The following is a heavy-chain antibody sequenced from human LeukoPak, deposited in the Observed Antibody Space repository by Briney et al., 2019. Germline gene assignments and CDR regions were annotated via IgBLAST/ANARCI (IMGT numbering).Heavy chain of an antibody. D-gene: IGHD2-8*01. V-gene: IGHV4-59*08. CDR1: GGSISSYY. Sequence: PSETLSLTCTVSGGSISSYYWSWIRQPPGKGLEWIGYIYYSGSTNYNPSLKSRVTMSVDTSKNQFSLKLSSVTAADTAVYYCARLELMVFDYWGQGTLVTVSS. J-gene: IGHJ4*02. CDR2: IYYSGST. CDR3: ARLELMVFDY.